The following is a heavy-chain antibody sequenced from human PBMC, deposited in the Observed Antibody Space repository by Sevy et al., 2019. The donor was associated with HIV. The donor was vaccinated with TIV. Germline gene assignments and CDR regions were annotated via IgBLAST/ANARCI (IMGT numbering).Heavy chain of an antibody. CDR2: IRYDGSNK. CDR1: GFTFSSYG. CDR3: AKGDRGYSYGYNYYYGMDV. Sequence: GGSLRLSCAASGFTFSSYGMHWVRQAPGKGLEWVAFIRYDGSNKYYADSVKGRFTISRDNSKNTLYLQMNSLRAEDTAGYYCAKGDRGYSYGYNYYYGMDVWGQGTTVTVSS. V-gene: IGHV3-30*02. D-gene: IGHD5-18*01. J-gene: IGHJ6*02.